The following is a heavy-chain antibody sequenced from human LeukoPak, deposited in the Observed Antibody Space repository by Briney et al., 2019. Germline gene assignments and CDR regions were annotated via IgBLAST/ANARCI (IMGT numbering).Heavy chain of an antibody. Sequence: ASVKVSCKASGYTFNSYYMHWVRQAPGHGLEWMGIINPSGGSTGYAQKFQGRVTMTRDTSTSTVYMELSSLKSEDTAVYYCARDRDVDTAMGTAFDYWGQGTLVTVSS. D-gene: IGHD5-18*01. J-gene: IGHJ4*02. CDR3: ARDRDVDTAMGTAFDY. CDR1: GYTFNSYY. V-gene: IGHV1-46*02. CDR2: INPSGGST.